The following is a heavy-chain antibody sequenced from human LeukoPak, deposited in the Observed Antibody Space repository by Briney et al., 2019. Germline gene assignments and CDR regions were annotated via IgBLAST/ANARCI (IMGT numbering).Heavy chain of an antibody. CDR1: GFTFSSYA. CDR2: ISGSGGST. V-gene: IGHV3-23*01. D-gene: IGHD2-21*01. J-gene: IGHJ6*03. CDR3: AKDLVRYYYYMDV. Sequence: GGTLRLSCAASGFTFSSYAMSWVRQAPGKGLEWVSAISGSGGSTYYADSVKGRFTISRDNSKNTLYLQMNSLRAEDTAVYYCAKDLVRYYYYMDVWGKGTTVTVSS.